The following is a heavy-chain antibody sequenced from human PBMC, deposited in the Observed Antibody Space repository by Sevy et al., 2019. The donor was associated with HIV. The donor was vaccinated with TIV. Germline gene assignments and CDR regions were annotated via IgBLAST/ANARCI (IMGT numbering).Heavy chain of an antibody. CDR3: VRAHWVAGGVRWFDP. D-gene: IGHD2-15*01. CDR1: GFTFSSYW. CDR2: IKQDGSEK. J-gene: IGHJ5*02. V-gene: IGHV3-7*01. Sequence: GGSLRLSCAASGFTFSSYWMSWVRQAPGKGLEWVANIKQDGSEKYYVDSVKGRFTTSRDNAKKSLYMQMTSLRAEDTAVYSCVRAHWVAGGVRWFDPWGQGTLVTVSS.